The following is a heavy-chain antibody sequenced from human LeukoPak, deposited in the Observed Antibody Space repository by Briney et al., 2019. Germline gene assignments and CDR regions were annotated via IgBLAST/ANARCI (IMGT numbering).Heavy chain of an antibody. D-gene: IGHD3-22*01. CDR3: ARTDSRGYYYVDC. CDR2: INHSGST. CDR1: GVSFSGYY. Sequence: SETLSLTCAVYGVSFSGYYWSWIRQPPGKGLEWIGEINHSGSTNYNPSLKSRVTISVDTSKNQFSLKLSSVTAADTAVYYCARTDSRGYYYVDCWGQGTLVTVSS. J-gene: IGHJ4*02. V-gene: IGHV4-34*01.